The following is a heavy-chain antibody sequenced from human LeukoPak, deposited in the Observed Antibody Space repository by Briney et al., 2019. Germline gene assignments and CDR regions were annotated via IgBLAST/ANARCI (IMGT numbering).Heavy chain of an antibody. D-gene: IGHD6-19*01. Sequence: SETLSLTCTVSGCSISSGYYWGWIRQPPGKGMEWIGSIYHSGSTYYNPSLKSRVTISVDTSKNQFSLKLSSVTAADTAVYYCARPVSGWYSRGAFDIWGQGTMVTVSS. CDR2: IYHSGST. CDR3: ARPVSGWYSRGAFDI. J-gene: IGHJ3*02. CDR1: GCSISSGYY. V-gene: IGHV4-38-2*02.